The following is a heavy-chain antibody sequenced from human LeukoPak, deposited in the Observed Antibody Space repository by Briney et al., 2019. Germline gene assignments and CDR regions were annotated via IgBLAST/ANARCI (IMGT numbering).Heavy chain of an antibody. CDR2: INPNSGGT. D-gene: IGHD3-22*01. V-gene: IGHV1-2*02. Sequence: ASVKVSCKASGYTFTGYYMHWVRQAPGQGREWMGWINPNSGGTNYAQQFQGRVTMTRDTSISTAYMELSRLRSDDTAVYYCARAPGYDSSGYYYGHWGQGTLVTVSS. J-gene: IGHJ1*01. CDR3: ARAPGYDSSGYYYGH. CDR1: GYTFTGYY.